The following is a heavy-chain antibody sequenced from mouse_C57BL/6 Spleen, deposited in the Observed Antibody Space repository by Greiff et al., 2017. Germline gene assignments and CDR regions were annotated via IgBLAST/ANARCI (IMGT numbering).Heavy chain of an antibody. CDR1: GYTFTSYW. J-gene: IGHJ4*01. V-gene: IGHV1-69*01. D-gene: IGHD5-1*01. CDR3: ARKGTYPFRSYAMDY. Sequence: QVQLQQPGAELVMPGASVKLSCKASGYTFTSYWMHWVKQRPGQGLEWIGEIDPSDSYTNYNQKFKGKSTLTVDKSSSTAYMQLSSLTSEDSAVYYCARKGTYPFRSYAMDYWGQGTSVTVSS. CDR2: IDPSDSYT.